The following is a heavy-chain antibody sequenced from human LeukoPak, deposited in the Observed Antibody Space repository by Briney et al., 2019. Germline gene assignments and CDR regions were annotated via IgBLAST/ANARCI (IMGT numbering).Heavy chain of an antibody. CDR2: ISGSGGST. Sequence: GGSLRLSCAASGFTFSSYAMRWVRQAPGKGLEWVSAISGSGGSTYYADSVRGRFTISRDNSKNTLYLQMNSLRAEDTAVYYCARRNIAAAALDYWGQGTLVTVSS. J-gene: IGHJ4*02. D-gene: IGHD6-13*01. V-gene: IGHV3-23*01. CDR1: GFTFSSYA. CDR3: ARRNIAAAALDY.